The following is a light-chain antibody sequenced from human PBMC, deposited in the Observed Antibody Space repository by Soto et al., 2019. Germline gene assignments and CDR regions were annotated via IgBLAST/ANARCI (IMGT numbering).Light chain of an antibody. CDR3: QQYATSPPRT. Sequence: PGERATLSCRASQSVSNNFLAWYQQKPGQAPRLLIYGASSRATGIPDRFSGSGSGTDFTLTISRLETEDFGVYYCQQYATSPPRTFGKGTKVDIK. CDR1: QSVSNNF. J-gene: IGKJ1*01. CDR2: GAS. V-gene: IGKV3-20*01.